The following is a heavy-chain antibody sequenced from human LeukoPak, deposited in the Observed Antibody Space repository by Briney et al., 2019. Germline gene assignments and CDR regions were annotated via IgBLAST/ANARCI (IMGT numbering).Heavy chain of an antibody. V-gene: IGHV3-30-3*01. CDR3: ARDGKLLRGHRAAFDI. J-gene: IGHJ3*02. CDR1: GFTFSSYA. Sequence: GRSLRLSCAASGFTFSSYAMHWVRQAPGKGLEWVAVISYDGSNKYYADSVKGRFTISRDNAKNSLYLQMNSLRAEDTAVYYCARDGKLLRGHRAAFDIWGQGTMVTVSS. D-gene: IGHD2-15*01. CDR2: ISYDGSNK.